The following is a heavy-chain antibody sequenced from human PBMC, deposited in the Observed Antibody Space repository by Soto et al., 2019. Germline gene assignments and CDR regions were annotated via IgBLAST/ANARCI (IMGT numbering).Heavy chain of an antibody. D-gene: IGHD1-7*01. CDR3: AGTSSLQWYYMDV. V-gene: IGHV6-1*01. J-gene: IGHJ6*03. Sequence: SQTLSLTCAISWDSVSSNSVTWHWIRQSPSRGLEWLGRTYYRSRWYNDYAVSVRSRITVNADTSKNQFSLHLNSVTPEDTAVYXCAGTSSLQWYYMDVWDKGTTVTVSS. CDR1: WDSVSSNSVT. CDR2: TYYRSRWYN.